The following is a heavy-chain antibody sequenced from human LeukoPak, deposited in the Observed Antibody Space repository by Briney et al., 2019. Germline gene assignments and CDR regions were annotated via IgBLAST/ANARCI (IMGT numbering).Heavy chain of an antibody. Sequence: SETLSLTCTVSGGSISSYYWSWIRQPPGKGLEWIGYIYTSGSTNYNPSLKSRVTISVDTSKNQFSLKLSSVTAADTAVYYCARAFWSGYPFDYWGQGTLVIVSS. CDR3: ARAFWSGYPFDY. J-gene: IGHJ4*02. V-gene: IGHV4-4*09. D-gene: IGHD3-3*01. CDR2: IYTSGST. CDR1: GGSISSYY.